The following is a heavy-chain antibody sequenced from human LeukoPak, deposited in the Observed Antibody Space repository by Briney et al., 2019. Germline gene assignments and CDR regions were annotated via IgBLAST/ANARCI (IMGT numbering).Heavy chain of an antibody. V-gene: IGHV4-59*01. J-gene: IGHJ6*02. Sequence: SETLSLTCTVSGSSISSYYWSWIRQPPGKGLEWIGYIYYSGSTNYNPSLKSRVTISVDTSKNQFSLKLSSVTAADTAVYYCARVTGTTQSYYYYGMDVWGQGTTVTVSS. CDR3: ARVTGTTQSYYYYGMDV. D-gene: IGHD1-1*01. CDR2: IYYSGST. CDR1: GSSISSYY.